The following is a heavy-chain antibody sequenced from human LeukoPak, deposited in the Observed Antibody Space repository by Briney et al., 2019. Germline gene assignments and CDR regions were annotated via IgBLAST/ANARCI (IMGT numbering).Heavy chain of an antibody. CDR1: GFTFSSYG. D-gene: IGHD4-11*01. Sequence: PGGSLRLSCAASGFTFSSYGMHWVRQAPGKGLEWVAVISYDGSNKYYADSVKGRFTISRDNSKNTLYLQMNSLRAEDTAVYYCAKEDGVWSNYGAFDIWGQGTMVTVSS. V-gene: IGHV3-30*18. J-gene: IGHJ3*02. CDR2: ISYDGSNK. CDR3: AKEDGVWSNYGAFDI.